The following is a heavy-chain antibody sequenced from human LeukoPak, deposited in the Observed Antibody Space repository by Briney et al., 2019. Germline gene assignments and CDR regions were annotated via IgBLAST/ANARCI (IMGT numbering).Heavy chain of an antibody. D-gene: IGHD5-24*01. V-gene: IGHV1-2*02. J-gene: IGHJ4*02. CDR3: ARDGYNLEGADY. CDR2: INVNSGGT. CDR1: GYTFTSYG. Sequence: ASVKVSCKASGYTFTSYGISWVRQAPGQGLEWMGWINVNSGGTNYAQKFYARVTMTRDTSISTAYMELSRLRSDDTAVYYCARDGYNLEGADYWGQETLVTVSS.